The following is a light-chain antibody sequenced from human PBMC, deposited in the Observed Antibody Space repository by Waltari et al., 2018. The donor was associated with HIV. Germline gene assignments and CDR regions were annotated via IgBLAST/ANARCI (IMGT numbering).Light chain of an antibody. CDR3: NSYTSSSTHV. CDR1: SSDVGGYNY. J-gene: IGLJ1*01. Sequence: QSALTQPASVSGSPGQSITISCTGTSSDVGGYNYVSWYQQHPGKAPKLMIDDVSNRPSCVSTRFSASKSCNTASLTISGLQAEDEADYYCNSYTSSSTHVFGTGTKVTVL. CDR2: DVS. V-gene: IGLV2-14*03.